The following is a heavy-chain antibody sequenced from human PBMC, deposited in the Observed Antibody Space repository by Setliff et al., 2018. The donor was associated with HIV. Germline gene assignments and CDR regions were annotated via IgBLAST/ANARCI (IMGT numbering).Heavy chain of an antibody. CDR3: ARQLSNSLDF. CDR1: GYTFTDYF. V-gene: IGHV1-2*02. Sequence: ASVKVSCKASGYTFTDYFMHWVRQAPGQGLEWMGWIGPNHGDTRLTNTFRGRVTMTRDTSLNTAYVELSGLRSDDTAVYFCARQLSNSLDFWGQGTLVTVSS. J-gene: IGHJ4*02. D-gene: IGHD7-27*01. CDR2: IGPNHGDT.